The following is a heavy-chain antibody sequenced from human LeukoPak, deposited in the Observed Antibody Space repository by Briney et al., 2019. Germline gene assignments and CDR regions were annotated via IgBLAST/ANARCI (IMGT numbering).Heavy chain of an antibody. CDR1: GGSFSGYY. J-gene: IGHJ5*02. CDR2: INHSGST. D-gene: IGHD3-10*01. CDR3: DSGTTGEVKFDP. V-gene: IGHV4-34*03. Sequence: PSETLSLTCAVYGGSFSGYYWSWIRQPSGKGLEWIGEINHSGSTNYNPSLKSRVTISVDTSKNRFSLKLSSVTAADTAVYARDSGTTGEVKFDPWGQGTLVTVSS.